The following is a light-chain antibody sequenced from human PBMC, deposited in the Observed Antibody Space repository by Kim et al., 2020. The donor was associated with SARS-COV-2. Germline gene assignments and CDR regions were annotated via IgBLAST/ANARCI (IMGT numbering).Light chain of an antibody. Sequence: SYELTQPPSVSVAPGKTARITCWGDNIGSKSVHWYQQKPGQAPVLVIYYDSDRPSGIPERFSGSNSGNTATLTISRVEAGDEADYYCQVWDSSSEHWVFG. V-gene: IGLV3-21*04. CDR1: NIGSKS. CDR2: YDS. J-gene: IGLJ3*02. CDR3: QVWDSSSEHWV.